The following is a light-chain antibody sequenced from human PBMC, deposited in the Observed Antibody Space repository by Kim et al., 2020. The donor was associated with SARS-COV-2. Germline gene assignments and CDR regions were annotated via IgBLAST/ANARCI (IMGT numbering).Light chain of an antibody. J-gene: IGLJ3*02. Sequence: QSVLTQPPSASGTPGQRVTISCSGSSSNIGSNTVNWYQQVPRTAPKLLIYSNNQRPSGVPDRFSGSKSGTSASLAISGLQSEDEADYYCAVWDDSLNGPVFGGGTQLTV. CDR2: SNN. CDR1: SSNIGSNT. V-gene: IGLV1-44*01. CDR3: AVWDDSLNGPV.